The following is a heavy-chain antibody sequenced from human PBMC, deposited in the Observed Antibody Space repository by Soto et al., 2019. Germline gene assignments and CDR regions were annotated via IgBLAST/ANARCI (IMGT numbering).Heavy chain of an antibody. CDR2: INPGGGST. D-gene: IGHD3-16*01. CDR3: ASDANAALTFHYYGMDV. V-gene: IGHV1-46*01. Sequence: QVQLVQSGPEVQKPGASVKISCKASGYIFTSYYIHWVRQAPGQGLEWMGIINPGGGSTSSAQKFRDRINVTRDTSTRTVYMELSSLKSDDTAGYYCASDANAALTFHYYGMDVWGEGSTLTVSS. J-gene: IGHJ6*04. CDR1: GYIFTSYY.